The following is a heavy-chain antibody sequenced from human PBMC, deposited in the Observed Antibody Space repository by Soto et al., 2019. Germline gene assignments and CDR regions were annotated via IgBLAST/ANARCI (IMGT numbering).Heavy chain of an antibody. Sequence: PSETLSLTCTVSGGSVSSGSYYWSWIRQPPGKELEWIGYIYYSGSTNYNPSLKSRVTISVDTSKNQFSLKLSSVTAADTAVYYCARAVSVYDFWSGYSPYYYYYGMDVWGQGTTVTVSS. D-gene: IGHD3-3*01. CDR2: IYYSGST. J-gene: IGHJ6*02. V-gene: IGHV4-61*01. CDR1: GGSVSSGSYY. CDR3: ARAVSVYDFWSGYSPYYYYYGMDV.